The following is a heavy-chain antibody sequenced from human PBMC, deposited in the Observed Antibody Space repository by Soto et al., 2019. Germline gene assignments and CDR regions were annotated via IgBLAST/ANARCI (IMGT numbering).Heavy chain of an antibody. V-gene: IGHV1-69*01. CDR3: ARPKGTYSSCYYYFDF. CDR1: GGTFSTYA. CDR2: IIPLFGTA. J-gene: IGHJ4*02. D-gene: IGHD6-19*01. Sequence: QVQLEQSGGEVKQPGSSVRVSCKTSGGTFSTYAINWVRQAPGQGLEWMGAIIPLFGTADYSQKFQGRVTITADESTSTAYLELSSLRFDDTAVYFSARPKGTYSSCYYYFDFWGQGTLVTVSS.